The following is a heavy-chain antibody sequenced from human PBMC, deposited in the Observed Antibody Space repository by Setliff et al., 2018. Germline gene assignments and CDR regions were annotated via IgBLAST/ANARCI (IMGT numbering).Heavy chain of an antibody. CDR3: ARGPGAATGEGFDI. Sequence: SETLSLTCTVSGGSISGYYWTWIRQPAGKGLVWIGRMYGNSNYNPSLKSRVTMSIDTSKNKFSLKLSSVTAADTAVYYCARGPGAATGEGFDIWGQGTMLTVSS. V-gene: IGHV4-4*07. J-gene: IGHJ3*02. CDR1: GGSISGYY. CDR2: MYGNS. D-gene: IGHD7-27*01.